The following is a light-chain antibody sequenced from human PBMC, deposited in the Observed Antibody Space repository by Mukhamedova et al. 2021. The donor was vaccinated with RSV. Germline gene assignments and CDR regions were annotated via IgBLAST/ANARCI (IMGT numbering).Light chain of an antibody. V-gene: IGKV3-11*01. Sequence: LSCRASQSVSSYLAWYQQKPGQAPRLLLYDASNRATGIPARFSGSGSGTDFTLTISSLEPEDFAVYYCQQRSNWPPITFGQGTRL. CDR2: DAS. J-gene: IGKJ5*01. CDR1: QSVSSY. CDR3: QQRSNWPPIT.